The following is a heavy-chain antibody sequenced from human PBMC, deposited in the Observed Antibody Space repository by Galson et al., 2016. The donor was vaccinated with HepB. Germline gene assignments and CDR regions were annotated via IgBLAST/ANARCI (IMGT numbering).Heavy chain of an antibody. CDR1: ESSFSTYG. Sequence: SLRLSCAASESSFSTYGMHWVRQAPGKGLEWVALIWHDVSTKYYADSVKGRFTLSRDNPKNTLYLQMNSLKVEDTAVYYCAREMHVAAAAAFDFWGRGTLVTVSS. V-gene: IGHV3-33*01. J-gene: IGHJ4*02. D-gene: IGHD6-13*01. CDR2: IWHDVSTK. CDR3: AREMHVAAAAAFDF.